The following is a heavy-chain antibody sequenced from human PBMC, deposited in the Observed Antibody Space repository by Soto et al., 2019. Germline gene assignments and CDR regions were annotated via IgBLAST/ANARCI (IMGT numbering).Heavy chain of an antibody. V-gene: IGHV4-39*01. Sequence: SETLSLTCSVSGGSISSSSYFCGWIRQPPGKGLEWIGSIYYSGSTYYNPSLKSRVTISVDTSKNQFSLKLSSVTAADTAVYYCARIYGDYYYYYGMDVWGQGTTVTVSS. J-gene: IGHJ6*02. CDR1: GGSISSSSYF. D-gene: IGHD4-17*01. CDR2: IYYSGST. CDR3: ARIYGDYYYYYGMDV.